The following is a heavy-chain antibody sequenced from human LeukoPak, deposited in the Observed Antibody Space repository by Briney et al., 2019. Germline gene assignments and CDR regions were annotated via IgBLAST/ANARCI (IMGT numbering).Heavy chain of an antibody. J-gene: IGHJ4*02. CDR2: ISYDGSNK. Sequence: GGSLRLSCAASGFTFSSYGMHWVRQAPGKGLEWVAVISYDGSNKYYADSVKGRFTISRDNSKNTLYLQMNSLRAEDTAVYYCAKEPQTYYCGSGSWPDYFDYWGQGTLVTVSS. CDR1: GFTFSSYG. D-gene: IGHD3-10*01. CDR3: AKEPQTYYCGSGSWPDYFDY. V-gene: IGHV3-30*18.